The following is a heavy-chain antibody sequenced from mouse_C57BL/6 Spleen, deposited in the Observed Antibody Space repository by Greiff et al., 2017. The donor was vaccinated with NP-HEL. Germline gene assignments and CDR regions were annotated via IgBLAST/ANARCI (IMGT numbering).Heavy chain of an antibody. J-gene: IGHJ2*01. Sequence: EVKLMESGAELVKPGASVKLSCTASGFNIKDYYMHWVKQRTEQGLEWIGRIDPEDGETKYAPKFQGKATITADTSSNTAYLQLSSLTSEDTAVYYGARSDYGSSYYFDYWGQGTTLTVSS. V-gene: IGHV14-2*01. D-gene: IGHD1-1*01. CDR2: IDPEDGET. CDR3: ARSDYGSSYYFDY. CDR1: GFNIKDYY.